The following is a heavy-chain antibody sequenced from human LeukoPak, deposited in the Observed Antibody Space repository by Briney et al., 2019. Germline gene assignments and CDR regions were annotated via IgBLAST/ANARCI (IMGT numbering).Heavy chain of an antibody. D-gene: IGHD2-2*01. CDR2: ISGSGGST. Sequence: GGSLRLSCAASGFTFSSYAMSWVRQAPGKGLEWVSAISGSGGSTYYADSVKGRFTISRDNSKKTLYLQMNSLRAEDTAVYYCARDLKGGSSTNYYYYYGMDVWGQGTTVTVSS. V-gene: IGHV3-23*01. CDR3: ARDLKGGSSTNYYYYYGMDV. CDR1: GFTFSSYA. J-gene: IGHJ6*02.